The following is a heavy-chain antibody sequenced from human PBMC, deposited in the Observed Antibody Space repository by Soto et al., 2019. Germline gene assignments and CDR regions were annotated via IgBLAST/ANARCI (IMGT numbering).Heavy chain of an antibody. CDR2: ISSSSSYI. Sequence: PGGSLRLSCAASGFTFSSYSMNWVCQAPGKGLEWVSSISSSSSYIYYADSVKGRYTISRDNAKNSLYLQMNRLRAEDTAVYYCAREYCSGGSCYSWYYFDYWGQG. J-gene: IGHJ4*02. D-gene: IGHD2-15*01. CDR1: GFTFSSYS. V-gene: IGHV3-21*01. CDR3: AREYCSGGSCYSWYYFDY.